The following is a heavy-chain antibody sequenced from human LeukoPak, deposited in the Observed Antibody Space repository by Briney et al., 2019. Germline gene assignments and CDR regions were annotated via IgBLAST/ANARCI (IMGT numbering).Heavy chain of an antibody. V-gene: IGHV1-8*01. Sequence: GASVKVSCKASGYTFTSYDINWVRQATGQGLEWMGWMNPNSGNTGYAQKFQGSVTMTRNTSISTAYMELSSLRSEDTAVYYCARFPYCTNGVCPPAWGQGTLVTVSS. J-gene: IGHJ4*02. CDR3: ARFPYCTNGVCPPA. CDR1: GYTFTSYD. CDR2: MNPNSGNT. D-gene: IGHD2-8*01.